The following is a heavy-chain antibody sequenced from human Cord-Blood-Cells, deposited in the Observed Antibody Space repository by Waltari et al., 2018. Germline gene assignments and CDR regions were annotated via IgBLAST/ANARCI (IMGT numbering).Heavy chain of an antibody. Sequence: QLQLQESGPGLVTPSETLSLTCTVSGGSISSSSYYWGWIRQPPGKGLEWSGSIYYSGSTYYNPSLKSRVTISVDTSKNQFSLKLSSVTAADTAVYYCAILPRIAVAGTDYYYYMDVWGKGTTVTVSS. D-gene: IGHD6-19*01. CDR1: GGSISSSSYY. CDR2: IYYSGST. J-gene: IGHJ6*03. V-gene: IGHV4-39*07. CDR3: AILPRIAVAGTDYYYYMDV.